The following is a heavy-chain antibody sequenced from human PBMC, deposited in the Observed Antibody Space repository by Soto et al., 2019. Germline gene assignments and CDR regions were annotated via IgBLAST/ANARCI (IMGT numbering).Heavy chain of an antibody. CDR3: AKDKWEVSYYFDY. J-gene: IGHJ4*02. CDR2: ISWNTGSI. Sequence: EVQLVESGGGLVQPGRSLRLSCAASGFTFADYAMHWVRQAPGKGLGWVSGISWNTGSIGYADSVKGRFTISRDNAKNSLYLQMNSLRAEDTALYYCAKDKWEVSYYFDYWGQGTLVTVSS. CDR1: GFTFADYA. V-gene: IGHV3-9*01. D-gene: IGHD3-16*02.